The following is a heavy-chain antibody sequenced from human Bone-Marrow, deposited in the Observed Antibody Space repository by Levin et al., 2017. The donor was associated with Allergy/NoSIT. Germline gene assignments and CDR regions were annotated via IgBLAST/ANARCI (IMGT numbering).Heavy chain of an antibody. CDR3: ARDVTAGGEFDY. V-gene: IGHV1-18*01. CDR1: GYTFSSYG. CDR2: ISAYNGNA. D-gene: IGHD2-21*02. J-gene: IGHJ4*02. Sequence: GESLKISCKASGYTFSSYGISWVRQAPGQGLEWMGGISAYNGNANYAQKLQGRVSMTTDPSTSTAYMELRSLRYDDTAVYYCARDVTAGGEFDYWGQGTLVTASS.